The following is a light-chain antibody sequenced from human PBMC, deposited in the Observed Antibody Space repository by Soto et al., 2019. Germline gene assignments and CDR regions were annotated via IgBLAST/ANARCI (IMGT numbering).Light chain of an antibody. J-gene: IGKJ1*01. Sequence: EIVMTQSPATLSVSPGERATLSCRASQSVSSNLAWYQQKPGQAPRLLIYGASTRATGIPARFSGSGPGTEFALTISSLQCEDFAVYYCQQYNNWPPWTFGEGTKVEIK. CDR2: GAS. CDR1: QSVSSN. CDR3: QQYNNWPPWT. V-gene: IGKV3-15*01.